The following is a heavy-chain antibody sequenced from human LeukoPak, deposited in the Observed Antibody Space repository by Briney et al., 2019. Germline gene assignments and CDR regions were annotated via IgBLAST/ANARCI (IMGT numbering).Heavy chain of an antibody. Sequence: SETLSLTCTVSGGSISSSSYCWGWIRQPPGKGLEWIGSIYYSGSTYYNPSLKSRVTISVDTSKNQFSLKLSSVTAADTAVYYCARNGGGYCSSTSCYRPIEFDPWGQGTLVTVSS. CDR3: ARNGGGYCSSTSCYRPIEFDP. J-gene: IGHJ5*02. V-gene: IGHV4-39*07. CDR1: GGSISSSSYC. CDR2: IYYSGST. D-gene: IGHD2-2*01.